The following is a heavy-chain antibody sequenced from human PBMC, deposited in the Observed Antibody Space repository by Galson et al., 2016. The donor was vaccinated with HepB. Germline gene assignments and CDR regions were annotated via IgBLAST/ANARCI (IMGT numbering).Heavy chain of an antibody. CDR2: INYAGST. V-gene: IGHV4-34*01. Sequence: SETLSLTCGVYGGSFTDAYWSWIRQPPGKGLEWIGEINYAGSTKYNPSLKSRVTISVDTSKNQFSLKLSSMSAADTAVYFCARVVVAATNWFDPWGQGTLVTVSS. D-gene: IGHD2-15*01. CDR3: ARVVVAATNWFDP. CDR1: GGSFTDAY. J-gene: IGHJ5*02.